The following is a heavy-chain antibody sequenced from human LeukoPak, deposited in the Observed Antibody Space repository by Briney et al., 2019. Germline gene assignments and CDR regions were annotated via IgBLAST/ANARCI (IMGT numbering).Heavy chain of an antibody. CDR3: ARDRLSGSYSAFDY. CDR1: GYTLTTYS. D-gene: IGHD1-26*01. V-gene: IGHV1-18*01. CDR2: ISAYNGDT. Sequence: ASVKVSCKASGYTLTTYSISWVRQAPGQGLEWMGWISAYNGDTNYAQKFQGRVSMTTDTSTSTAYMELRSLRSDDTAVYYCARDRLSGSYSAFDYWGQGTLVTVSS. J-gene: IGHJ4*02.